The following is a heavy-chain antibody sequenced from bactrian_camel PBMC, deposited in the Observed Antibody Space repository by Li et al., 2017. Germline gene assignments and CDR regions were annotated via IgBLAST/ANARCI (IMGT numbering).Heavy chain of an antibody. V-gene: IGHV3S1*01. CDR3: AAAARNMVAAECLIWGRQGFPRRLGY. D-gene: IGHD6*01. J-gene: IGHJ6*01. CDR2: IYVDGAPT. Sequence: HVQLVESGGGSVQVGGSLRLSCTASEYASRMYCMAWFRQVPRKEREGVAGIYVDGAPTYYSDSVKGRFTISQDNAKNTVYLRMNNVKPEDTGTYTCAAAARNMVAAECLIWGRQGFPRRLGYWGQGTQVTVS. CDR1: EYASRMYC.